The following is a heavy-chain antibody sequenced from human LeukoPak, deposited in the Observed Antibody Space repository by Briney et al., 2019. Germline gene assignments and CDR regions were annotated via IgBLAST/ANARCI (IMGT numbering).Heavy chain of an antibody. CDR2: ISGSGGST. Sequence: GGSLRLSCAASGFTFSSYAMSWVRQAPGKGLEWVSAISGSGGSTYYADSVKSRFTISRDNAKNSLYLQMNSLRAEDTAVYYCARGLHQGDAFDIWGQGTMVTVSS. V-gene: IGHV3-23*01. J-gene: IGHJ3*02. CDR3: ARGLHQGDAFDI. CDR1: GFTFSSYA.